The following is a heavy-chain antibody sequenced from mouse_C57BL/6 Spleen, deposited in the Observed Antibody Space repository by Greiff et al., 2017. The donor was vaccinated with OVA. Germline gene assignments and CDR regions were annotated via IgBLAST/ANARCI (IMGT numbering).Heavy chain of an antibody. CDR2: INPNNGGT. CDR3: ATDYYGSRGRYFDD. D-gene: IGHD1-1*01. V-gene: IGHV1-26*01. Sequence: EVQLQQSGPELVKPGASVKISCKASGYTFTDYYMNWVKQSHGKSLEWIGDINPNNGGTSYNQKFKGKATLTVDKSSSTAYMELRSLTSEDSAVYYCATDYYGSRGRYFDDWGKGTTLTVSS. J-gene: IGHJ2*01. CDR1: GYTFTDYY.